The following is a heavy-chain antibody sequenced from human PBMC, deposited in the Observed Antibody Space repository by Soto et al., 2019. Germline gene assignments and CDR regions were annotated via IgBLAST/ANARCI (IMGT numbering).Heavy chain of an antibody. CDR2: ISVSGDNT. Sequence: GWLRRACSASGCTFSRYAMNWVRQAPGRGLQWISGISVSGDNTSYVESVRGRFTVYRDNSKNTLYLQMNNLRAEDTALYYCATDGKMRTKVWFPAGYGMDVWGQGTKVTVYS. CDR3: ATDGKMRTKVWFPAGYGMDV. V-gene: IGHV3-23*01. CDR1: GCTFSRYA. D-gene: IGHD3-10*01. J-gene: IGHJ6*02.